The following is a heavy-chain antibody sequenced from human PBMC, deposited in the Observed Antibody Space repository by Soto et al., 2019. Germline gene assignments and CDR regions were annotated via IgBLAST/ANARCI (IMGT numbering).Heavy chain of an antibody. Sequence: SETLSLTCTVSGGSINTFYWSWVRQPAGKGLEWIGRIFSSGSTSFNPSLESRVAMSVDTSKNHFSLNLSPVTAADMAVYYCAREGSYSAYNFAHGIQLWSFDFWGQGALVTVSS. D-gene: IGHD5-12*01. CDR3: AREGSYSAYNFAHGIQLWSFDF. V-gene: IGHV4-4*07. CDR1: GGSINTFY. J-gene: IGHJ4*02. CDR2: IFSSGST.